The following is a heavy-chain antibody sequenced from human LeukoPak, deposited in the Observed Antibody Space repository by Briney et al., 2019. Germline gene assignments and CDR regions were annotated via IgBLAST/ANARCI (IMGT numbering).Heavy chain of an antibody. CDR1: GFTFSTSW. CDR2: IKEDGSEK. V-gene: IGHV3-7*05. CDR3: APTGDRTDY. Sequence: PGGSLRLSCAASGFTFSTSWMSWVRQAPGRGLEWLANIKEDGSEKYYVDSVKGRFTISRDNAKNLLYLQMNYLRAEDTAVYYCAPTGDRTDYRGQGTLVTASS. D-gene: IGHD7-27*01. J-gene: IGHJ4*02.